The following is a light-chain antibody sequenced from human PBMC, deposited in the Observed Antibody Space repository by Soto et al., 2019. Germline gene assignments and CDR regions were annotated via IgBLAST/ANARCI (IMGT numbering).Light chain of an antibody. J-gene: IGKJ3*01. Sequence: EVVMTQSPATLSVSPGERATLSCRASQNVTSDLAWYHQKPGQPPSLLIFDTSTRATGVPARFSGSGSGTDFTLTISSLEPEDVAVYYCQQRSNWPLFNFGPGTKVDIK. V-gene: IGKV3-11*01. CDR3: QQRSNWPLFN. CDR1: QNVTSD. CDR2: DTS.